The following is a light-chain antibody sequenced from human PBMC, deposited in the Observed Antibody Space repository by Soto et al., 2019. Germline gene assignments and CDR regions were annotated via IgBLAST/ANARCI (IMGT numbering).Light chain of an antibody. CDR1: QSVSSSY. CDR3: QQDDSSPLT. V-gene: IGKV3-20*01. CDR2: GAS. J-gene: IGKJ1*01. Sequence: IVLTQSPGTLSLSPGERATLSCRASQSVSSSYLDWYQQKPGQAPRHLSYGASSRATGIPDRFSGSGSVTDFTLTISRLEPEDFAVYYCQQDDSSPLTFGQGTQVQIK.